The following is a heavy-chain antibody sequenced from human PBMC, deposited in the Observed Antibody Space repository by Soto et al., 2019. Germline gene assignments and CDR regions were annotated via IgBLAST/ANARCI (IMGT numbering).Heavy chain of an antibody. Sequence: PSETLSLTCTVSGGSISSYYWSWIRQPPGKGLEWIGYIYYSGSTNYNPSLKSRVTISRDNAKNSLYLQMNSLRAEDTAVYYCARGRLDRWLQIWPHFDYWGQGTLVTVSS. CDR3: ARGRLDRWLQIWPHFDY. J-gene: IGHJ4*02. CDR1: GGSISSYY. CDR2: IYYSGST. D-gene: IGHD5-12*01. V-gene: IGHV4-59*12.